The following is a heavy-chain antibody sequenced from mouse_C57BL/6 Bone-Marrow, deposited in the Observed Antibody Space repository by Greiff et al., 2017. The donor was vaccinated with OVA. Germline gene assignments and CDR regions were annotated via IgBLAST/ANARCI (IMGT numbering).Heavy chain of an antibody. Sequence: DVMLVESGGGLVKPGGSLKLSCAASGFTFSSYAMSWVRPPPEKRLEWVATISAGGSYTYYPDNVKGRFTISRDNAKNNLYLQMSHLRSEDTAMYYCARKRITTVRYFDVWGTGTTVTVSS. D-gene: IGHD1-1*01. V-gene: IGHV5-4*03. CDR3: ARKRITTVRYFDV. J-gene: IGHJ1*03. CDR2: ISAGGSYT. CDR1: GFTFSSYA.